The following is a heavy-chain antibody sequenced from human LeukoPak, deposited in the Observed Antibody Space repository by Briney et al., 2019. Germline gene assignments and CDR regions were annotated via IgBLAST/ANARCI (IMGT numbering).Heavy chain of an antibody. J-gene: IGHJ4*02. CDR3: ARLMGSGWWTYFDY. D-gene: IGHD6-19*01. CDR2: INHSGST. CDR1: GGSFSGYY. Sequence: SETLSLTCAVYGGSFSGYYWSWIRQPPGKGLEWIGEINHSGSTNYNPSLKSRVTISVDTSKNQFSLKLSSVTAADTAVYYCARLMGSGWWTYFDYWGQGTLVTVSS. V-gene: IGHV4-34*01.